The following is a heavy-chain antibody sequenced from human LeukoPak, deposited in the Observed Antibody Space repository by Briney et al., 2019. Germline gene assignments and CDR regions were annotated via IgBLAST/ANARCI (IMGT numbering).Heavy chain of an antibody. CDR1: GGSISSYY. CDR2: IYTSGST. CDR3: ARDLGPYSSGWYDY. V-gene: IGHV4-4*07. D-gene: IGHD6-19*01. J-gene: IGHJ4*02. Sequence: SETLSLTCTVSGGSISSYYWSWIRQPAGKGLEWIGRIYTSGSTNYNPSLKSRVTMSVDTSKNQFSLKLSSVTAADTAVYYCARDLGPYSSGWYDYWGQGTLVTVSS.